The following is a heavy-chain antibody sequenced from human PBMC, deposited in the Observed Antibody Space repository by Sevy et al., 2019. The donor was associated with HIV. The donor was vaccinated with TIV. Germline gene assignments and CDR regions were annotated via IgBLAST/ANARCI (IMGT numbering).Heavy chain of an antibody. D-gene: IGHD1-26*01. V-gene: IGHV3-33*01. CDR1: GFTFSSYG. J-gene: IGHJ4*02. Sequence: WGSLRLSCAASGFTFSSYGMHWVRQAPGKGLEWVAVIWYDGSNKYYADSVKGRFTISRDNSKNTLYLQMNSLRAEDTAVYYCARDGDSGSYPRYFDYWGQGTLVTVSS. CDR2: IWYDGSNK. CDR3: ARDGDSGSYPRYFDY.